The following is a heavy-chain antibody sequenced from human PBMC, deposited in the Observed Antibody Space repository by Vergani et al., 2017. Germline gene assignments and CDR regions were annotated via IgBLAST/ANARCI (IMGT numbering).Heavy chain of an antibody. CDR2: IYPLNSDT. D-gene: IGHD3-10*01. CDR3: ARRRHSGSYFWAPNWSDP. Sequence: EVQLIQSGTEVRKPGESLKISCKDSGDNFNNYWIGWVRQMPGKGLEWMAVIYPLNSDTVYSPSFQGQVTISADKSINTAYLQGSSLKATDTAMYYCARRRHSGSYFWAPNWSDPWGQGTLVTVSS. V-gene: IGHV5-51*03. J-gene: IGHJ5*02. CDR1: GDNFNNYW.